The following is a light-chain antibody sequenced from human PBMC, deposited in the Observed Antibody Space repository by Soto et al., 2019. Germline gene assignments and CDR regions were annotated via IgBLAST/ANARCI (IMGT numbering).Light chain of an antibody. J-gene: IGLJ1*01. Sequence: QSVLTQPPSVSGPPGQTVAISCSGSNSNIGRNTVSWYQQVPGTAPKLLIYNNNERPSGVPDRFSGSKSGTSASLAISGLQSDDEADYSCAAWDDSLNGFYVFGIGTKVTVL. V-gene: IGLV1-44*01. CDR1: NSNIGRNT. CDR3: AAWDDSLNGFYV. CDR2: NNN.